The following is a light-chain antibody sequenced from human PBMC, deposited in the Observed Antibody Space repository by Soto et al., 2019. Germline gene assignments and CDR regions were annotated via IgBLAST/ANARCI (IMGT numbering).Light chain of an antibody. J-gene: IGLJ2*01. CDR3: SSYTSSSTLV. CDR1: SSDGGGYND. Sequence: QSALTQPASVSGSPGQSITISCTGPSSDGGGYNDVSWYQQHPGKALKLMIYDVSNRSSGGSNRFTGSKSGNTASLTISGLQAEDEADYYFSSYTSSSTLVFGGGTKLTVL. V-gene: IGLV2-14*01. CDR2: DVS.